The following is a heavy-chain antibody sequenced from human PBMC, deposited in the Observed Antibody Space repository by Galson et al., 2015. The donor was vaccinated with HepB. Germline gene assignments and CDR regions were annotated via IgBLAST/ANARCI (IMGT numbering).Heavy chain of an antibody. D-gene: IGHD3-22*01. V-gene: IGHV5-51*01. CDR3: ARRPLGSRGYVNFDS. CDR1: GYRFTSYW. CDR2: IYPGDSDP. J-gene: IGHJ4*02. Sequence: QSGAEVKKPGESLKISCKGSGYRFTSYWTGWVRQMPGKGLEWMGIIYPGDSDPRYRPSFQGQVTISADKSINTAYLQWSSLKAADTAMYYCARRPLGSRGYVNFDSWGQGTLVTVSS.